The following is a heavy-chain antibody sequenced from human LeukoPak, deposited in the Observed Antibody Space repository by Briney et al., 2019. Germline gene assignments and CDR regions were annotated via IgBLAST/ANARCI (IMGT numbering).Heavy chain of an antibody. CDR1: GMTFTNAW. Sequence: GGSLRLSCTLSGMTFTNAWMSWVRQAPGKGLEWVSLISETGGSTYYADSVKGRFTISRDNSKNTLYLQMNSLRAEDTAVYYCAKFVNYGNYYYYYYIDVWGKGTTVTVSS. D-gene: IGHD3-10*01. V-gene: IGHV3-23*01. CDR2: ISETGGST. J-gene: IGHJ6*03. CDR3: AKFVNYGNYYYYYYIDV.